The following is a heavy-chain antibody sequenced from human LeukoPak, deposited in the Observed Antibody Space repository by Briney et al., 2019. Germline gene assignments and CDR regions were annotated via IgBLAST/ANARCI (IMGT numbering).Heavy chain of an antibody. V-gene: IGHV3-66*01. CDR1: GFTVSSNY. CDR3: ARDHKYTAMAEYYFDY. J-gene: IGHJ4*02. Sequence: GGSLRLSCAASGFTVSSNYMSWVRQAPGKGLEWVSVIYSGGSTYYADSVKGRFTISRDNSKNTLYLQMNSLRAEDTAVYYCARDHKYTAMAEYYFDYWGQGTLVTASS. CDR2: IYSGGST. D-gene: IGHD5-18*01.